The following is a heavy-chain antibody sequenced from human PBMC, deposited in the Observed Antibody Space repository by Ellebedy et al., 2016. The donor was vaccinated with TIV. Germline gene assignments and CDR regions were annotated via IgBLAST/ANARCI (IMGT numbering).Heavy chain of an antibody. J-gene: IGHJ4*02. Sequence: AASVKVSCKASGGTFSSYAISWVRQAPGQGLEWMGRIIPILGIANYAQKFQGRVTITADKSTSTAYMELSSLRSEDTAVYYCARSADSSGWYSFPDYWGQGTLVTVSS. V-gene: IGHV1-69*04. CDR1: GGTFSSYA. CDR3: ARSADSSGWYSFPDY. D-gene: IGHD6-19*01. CDR2: IIPILGIA.